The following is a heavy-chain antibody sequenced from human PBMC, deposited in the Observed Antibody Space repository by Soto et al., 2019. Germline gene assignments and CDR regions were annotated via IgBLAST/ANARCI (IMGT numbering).Heavy chain of an antibody. V-gene: IGHV1-69*01. CDR1: GGVFSNYA. CDR3: ARGSHYLSTGYYFDN. D-gene: IGHD3-22*01. CDR2: IVPVFGTP. Sequence: QVQLVQSGAEVKKPGSSVKGSCKASGGVFSNYALTWVRQAPGQGLEWVGGIVPVFGTPHYAPTFQGRVTVTADESTRSGYRELSSLTSEDTAMSSCARGSHYLSTGYYFDNWGQGTLVTVSS. J-gene: IGHJ5*02.